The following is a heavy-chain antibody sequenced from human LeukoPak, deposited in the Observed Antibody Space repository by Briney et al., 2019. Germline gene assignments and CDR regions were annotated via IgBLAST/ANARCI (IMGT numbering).Heavy chain of an antibody. CDR1: GFTFSRHW. CDR3: VRDGCSGWCHDS. CDR2: IKEDESTI. V-gene: IGHV3-7*01. D-gene: IGHD6-19*01. J-gene: IGHJ4*02. Sequence: GGPLRLSCAASGFTFSRHWMEWVRQAPGKGLEWVASIKEDESTIYYVDSVKGRFTISRDNAKNSLYLQMNSLRAEDTAIYYCVRDGCSGWCHDSWGQGTLVTVSS.